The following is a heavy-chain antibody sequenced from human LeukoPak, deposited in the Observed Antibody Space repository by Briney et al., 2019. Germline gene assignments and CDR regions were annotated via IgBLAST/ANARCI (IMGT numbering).Heavy chain of an antibody. D-gene: IGHD3-16*02. J-gene: IGHJ4*02. CDR2: ISSSSSYI. CDR1: GFTFSSYS. Sequence: GGSLRLSSAASGFTFSSYSMNWVRQAPGKGLEWVSSISSSSSYIYYADSVKGRFTISRDNAKNSLYLQMNSLRAEDTAVYYCARAVSVTVGYFDYWGQGTLVTVSS. CDR3: ARAVSVTVGYFDY. V-gene: IGHV3-21*01.